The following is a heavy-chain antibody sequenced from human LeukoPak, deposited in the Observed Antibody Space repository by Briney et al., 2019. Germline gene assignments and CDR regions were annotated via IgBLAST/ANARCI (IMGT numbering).Heavy chain of an antibody. V-gene: IGHV3-23*01. CDR1: GFTFSSYA. J-gene: IGHJ4*02. Sequence: GGSLRLSCAASGFTFSSYAMNRVRQAPGKGLEWVSTISGSGDSTYYADSVKGRFTISRDNSKNTLYLQMNSLRAEDTAVYYCARDRGYSCGYWGQGTLVTVSS. CDR3: ARDRGYSCGY. CDR2: ISGSGDST. D-gene: IGHD5-18*01.